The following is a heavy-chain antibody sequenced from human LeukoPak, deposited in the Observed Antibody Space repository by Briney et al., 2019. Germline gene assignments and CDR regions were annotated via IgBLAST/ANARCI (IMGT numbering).Heavy chain of an antibody. CDR3: ARASGSYYY. Sequence: QPGGSLRLSCAASGLTLSSYWMSWVRQAPGKGLEWVDNKKQDGSEKSYVDSVKRRFTISRDNAKNSLYLQMNSLRAEDTAVYYCARASGSYYYWGQGTLVTVSS. V-gene: IGHV3-7*01. D-gene: IGHD1-26*01. CDR1: GLTLSSYW. CDR2: KKQDGSEK. J-gene: IGHJ4*02.